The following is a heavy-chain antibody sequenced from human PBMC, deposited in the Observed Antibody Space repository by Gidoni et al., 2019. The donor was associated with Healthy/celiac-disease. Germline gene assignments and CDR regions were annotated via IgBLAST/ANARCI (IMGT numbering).Heavy chain of an antibody. V-gene: IGHV4-30-4*01. D-gene: IGHD4-17*01. J-gene: IGHJ2*01. CDR3: ARVNYGGIRSYWYFDL. CDR1: GGSISSGDYY. Sequence: GLVKPSQTLSLTCTVSGGSISSGDYYWSWIRQPPGKGLEWIGYIYYSGSTYYNPSLKSRVTISVDTSKNQFSLKLSSVTAADTAVYYCARVNYGGIRSYWYFDLWGRGTLVTVSS. CDR2: IYYSGST.